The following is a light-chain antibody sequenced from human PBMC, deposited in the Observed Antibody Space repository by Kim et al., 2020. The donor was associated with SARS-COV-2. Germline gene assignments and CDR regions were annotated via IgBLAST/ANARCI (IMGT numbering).Light chain of an antibody. CDR1: SGHSGYA. CDR2: LNSDGSH. Sequence: AWVKLTCTRSSGHSGYAIAVHQQQPEKGPRYLMKLNSDGSHSKGDGIPDRFSGSSSGAERSLTISSLQSEDEADYYCQTWGTGIVVFGGGTQLTVL. V-gene: IGLV4-69*01. CDR3: QTWGTGIVV. J-gene: IGLJ2*01.